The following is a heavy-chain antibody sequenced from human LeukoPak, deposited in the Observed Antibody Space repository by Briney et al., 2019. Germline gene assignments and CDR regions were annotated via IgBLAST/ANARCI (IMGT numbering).Heavy chain of an antibody. V-gene: IGHV5-51*01. D-gene: IGHD4-17*01. CDR3: ASPSETDYGDPLAFDI. Sequence: GESLKISCKGSGYSFTSYWIGWVRQMPGKGLEWMGIIYPGDSDTRYSPSFQGQVTISADKSISTAYLQWSSLKASDTAMYYCASPSETDYGDPLAFDIWGQGTMVTVSS. J-gene: IGHJ3*02. CDR1: GYSFTSYW. CDR2: IYPGDSDT.